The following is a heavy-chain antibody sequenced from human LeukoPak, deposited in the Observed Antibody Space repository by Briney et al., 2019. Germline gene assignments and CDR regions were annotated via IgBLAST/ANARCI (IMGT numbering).Heavy chain of an antibody. CDR1: GGSISSGSYY. CDR3: ARDPIPYDHDSSGYYFSY. D-gene: IGHD3-22*01. V-gene: IGHV4-61*02. J-gene: IGHJ4*02. Sequence: SETLSLTCTVSGGSISSGSYYWSWIRQPAGKGLEWIGRIYTSGSTNYNPSLKSRVTISVDTSKNQFSLKLSSVTAADTAVYYCARDPIPYDHDSSGYYFSYWGQGTLVTVSS. CDR2: IYTSGST.